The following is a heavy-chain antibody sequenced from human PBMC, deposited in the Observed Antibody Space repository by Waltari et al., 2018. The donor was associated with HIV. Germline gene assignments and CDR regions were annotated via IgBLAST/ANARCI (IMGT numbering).Heavy chain of an antibody. J-gene: IGHJ6*02. V-gene: IGHV3-74*01. CDR3: ARYRPEVHYYNGMDV. CDR1: GFAFRRYY. CDR2: ISSGGSTT. Sequence: EVQLVESGGGSLQAGGSLRLSCAAAGFAFRRYYMFWVRQAPGKGLVWVSRISSGGSTTSYADSVKGRFTVSRDNARNTLYLQMNSLRAEDTAVYYCARYRPEVHYYNGMDVWGQGTTVTVSS. D-gene: IGHD3-16*02.